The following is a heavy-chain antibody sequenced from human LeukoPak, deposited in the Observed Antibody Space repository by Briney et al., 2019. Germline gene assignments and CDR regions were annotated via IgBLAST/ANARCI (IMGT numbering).Heavy chain of an antibody. D-gene: IGHD3-22*01. J-gene: IGHJ6*02. CDR2: ISYDGSNK. Sequence: GRSLRLSCAASGFTFSSYAMHWVRQAPGKGLEWVAVISYDGSNKYYADSVKGRFTISRDNSKNTLYLQMNSLKTEDTAVYYCTSRRRNYYDSSGYAVGTTYYYYGMDVWGQGTTVTVSS. CDR3: TSRRRNYYDSSGYAVGTTYYYYGMDV. V-gene: IGHV3-30-3*01. CDR1: GFTFSSYA.